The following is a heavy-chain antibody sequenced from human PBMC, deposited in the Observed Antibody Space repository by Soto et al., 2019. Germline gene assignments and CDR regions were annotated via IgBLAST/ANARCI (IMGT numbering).Heavy chain of an antibody. Sequence: ASVKVSCKASGYTFTSYGISWVRQAPGQGLEWMGWISAYNGNTNYAQKLQGRDTMTTDTSTITAYMELRSLRSDDTAVYYCARDPSYLSNDYYYMDVWGKGTTVTVSS. V-gene: IGHV1-18*01. J-gene: IGHJ6*03. CDR2: ISAYNGNT. CDR3: ARDPSYLSNDYYYMDV. CDR1: GYTFTSYG.